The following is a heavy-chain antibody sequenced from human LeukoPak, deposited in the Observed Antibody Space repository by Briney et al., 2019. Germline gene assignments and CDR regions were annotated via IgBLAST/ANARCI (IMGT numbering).Heavy chain of an antibody. CDR2: ISSSGSTI. CDR1: GFTFSDYY. V-gene: IGHV3-11*01. Sequence: GGSLRLSCAASGFTFSDYYMSWIRQAPGKGLEWVSYISSSGSTIYYADSVKGRFTISRDNAKNSLYLQMNSLRAEDTAVYYCAKDLHIVVVVAATDYWGQGTLVTVSS. J-gene: IGHJ4*02. CDR3: AKDLHIVVVVAATDY. D-gene: IGHD2-15*01.